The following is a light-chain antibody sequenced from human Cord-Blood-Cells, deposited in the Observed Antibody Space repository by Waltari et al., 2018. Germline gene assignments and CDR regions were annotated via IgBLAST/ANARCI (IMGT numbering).Light chain of an antibody. CDR1: SSDVGGYNY. CDR2: EVS. CDR3: SSYTSSSTVV. J-gene: IGLJ2*01. Sequence: QSALTQPASVSGSPGQSIIISCTGTSSDVGGYNYVSWYQQHPGKAPKLMIYEVSNRPSGVSNRFSGSKSGNTASLTISELQAEDEADYYCSSYTSSSTVVFGGGTKLTVL. V-gene: IGLV2-14*01.